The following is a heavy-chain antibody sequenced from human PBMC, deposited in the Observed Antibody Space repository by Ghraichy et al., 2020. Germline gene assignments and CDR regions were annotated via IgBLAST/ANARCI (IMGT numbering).Heavy chain of an antibody. Sequence: GESLNISCKGSGYIFTNYWIGWVRQMPGKGLEWMGIIYPGDSDTRYSPSFQGQVTISADKSISTAYLQWSSLKASDTAMYYCARFMTRVVVTARGWFDSWGQGTLVTVSS. V-gene: IGHV5-51*01. J-gene: IGHJ5*01. D-gene: IGHD2-21*02. CDR3: ARFMTRVVVTARGWFDS. CDR1: GYIFTNYW. CDR2: IYPGDSDT.